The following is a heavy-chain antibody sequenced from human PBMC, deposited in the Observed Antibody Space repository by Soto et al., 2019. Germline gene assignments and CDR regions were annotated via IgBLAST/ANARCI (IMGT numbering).Heavy chain of an antibody. CDR1: GGSISSYY. CDR2: IYYSGST. V-gene: IGHV4-59*01. Sequence: PSGTLSLTCAVSGGSISSYYWSWIRQPPGKGLEWIGYIYYSGSTNYNPSLKSRVTISVDTSKNQFSLKLSSVTAADTAVYYCARVRYEMATIYFDYWGQGTLVTVSS. D-gene: IGHD5-12*01. J-gene: IGHJ4*02. CDR3: ARVRYEMATIYFDY.